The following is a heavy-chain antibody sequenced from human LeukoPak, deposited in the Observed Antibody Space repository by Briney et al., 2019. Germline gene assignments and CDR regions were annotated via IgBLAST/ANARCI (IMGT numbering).Heavy chain of an antibody. V-gene: IGHV5-51*01. CDR2: IFPGDSDT. J-gene: IGHJ4*02. CDR1: EYSFATYW. Sequence: GESLKISCKGSEYSFATYWIGWVRQMPGQGLEWMGIIFPGDSDTRYSPSFQGQVTISADKSISTAYLQWSSPKASDTAIYYCASEYCSGGNCYFDYWGQGTLVTVSS. CDR3: ASEYCSGGNCYFDY. D-gene: IGHD2-15*01.